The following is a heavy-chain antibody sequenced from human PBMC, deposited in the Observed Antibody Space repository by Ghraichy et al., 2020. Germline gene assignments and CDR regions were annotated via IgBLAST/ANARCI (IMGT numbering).Heavy chain of an antibody. J-gene: IGHJ6*02. CDR3: TTDQDYSSVGGYYYGMDV. CDR2: IKSKTDGGTT. D-gene: IGHD3-10*01. CDR1: GFTFSNAW. V-gene: IGHV3-15*01. Sequence: GGSLRLSCAASGFTFSNAWMSWVRQAPGKGLEWVGRIKSKTDGGTTDYAAPVKGRFTISRDDSKNTLYLQMNSLKTEDTAVYYCTTDQDYSSVGGYYYGMDVWGQGTTVTVSS.